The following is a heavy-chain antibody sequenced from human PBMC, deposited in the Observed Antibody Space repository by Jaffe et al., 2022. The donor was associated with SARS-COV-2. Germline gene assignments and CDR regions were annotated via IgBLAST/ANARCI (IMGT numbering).Heavy chain of an antibody. CDR2: ISHSGNT. D-gene: IGHD3-3*01. J-gene: IGHJ5*02. Sequence: QVQLQQWGAGLLKPSETLSLTCAVYGGSFSGYYWSWIRQPPGKGLEWIGEISHSGNTNYNPSLKSRVTISVDTSKNQFSLKLNSVTAADTALYYCARGQGFFIATPGLAWFDPWGQGTLVTVSS. CDR1: GGSFSGYY. V-gene: IGHV4-34*01. CDR3: ARGQGFFIATPGLAWFDP.